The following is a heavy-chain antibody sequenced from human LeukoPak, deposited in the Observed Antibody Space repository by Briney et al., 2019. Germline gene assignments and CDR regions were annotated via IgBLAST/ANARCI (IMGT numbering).Heavy chain of an antibody. CDR3: ARGYDILTGYYRGYYFDY. Sequence: GGSLRLSCAASGFTFSSYAMHWVRQAPGKGLEWVAVISYDGSNKYYADSVKGRFTISRDNSKNTLYLQMNSLRAEDTAVYYCARGYDILTGYYRGYYFDYWGQGTLVTVSS. CDR1: GFTFSSYA. D-gene: IGHD3-9*01. CDR2: ISYDGSNK. V-gene: IGHV3-30-3*01. J-gene: IGHJ4*02.